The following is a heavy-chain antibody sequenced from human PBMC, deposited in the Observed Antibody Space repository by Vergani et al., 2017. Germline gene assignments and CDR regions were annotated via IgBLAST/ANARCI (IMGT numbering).Heavy chain of an antibody. Sequence: QVQLQESGPGLVKPSETLSLTCTVSGGYISSYYWSWIRQPPGKGLEWIGYIYYSGSTNYNPSLKSRVTISVDTSKNQFSLKLSSVTAADTAGYYCARTAIRNHGMDVWGQGP. CDR1: GGYISSYY. J-gene: IGHJ6*02. CDR2: IYYSGST. D-gene: IGHD2-2*02. V-gene: IGHV4-59*01. CDR3: ARTAIRNHGMDV.